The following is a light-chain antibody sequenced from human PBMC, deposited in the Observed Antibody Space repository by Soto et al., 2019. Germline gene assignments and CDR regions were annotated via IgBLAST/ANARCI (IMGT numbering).Light chain of an antibody. CDR2: DND. Sequence: QSVLTQPPSASGTPGQRVTISASGSSSNIGSNPVSWYQQRPGTAPKLLIYDNDERPSGVPVRFSGSKSATSASLAISGLQSEDEGDYYCAAWDDSLYGWVFGGGTKVTVL. CDR3: AAWDDSLYGWV. CDR1: SSNIGSNP. J-gene: IGLJ3*02. V-gene: IGLV1-44*01.